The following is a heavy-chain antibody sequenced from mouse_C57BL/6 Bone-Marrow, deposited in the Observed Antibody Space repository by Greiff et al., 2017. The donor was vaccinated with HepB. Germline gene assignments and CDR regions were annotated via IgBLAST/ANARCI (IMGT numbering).Heavy chain of an antibody. CDR1: GYTFTDYY. CDR2: IYPGSGNT. Sequence: VQLQQSGAELVRPGASVKLSCKASGYTFTDYYINWVKQRPGQGLEWIARIYPGSGNTYYNEKFKGKATLTAEKSSSTAYMQLSSLTSEDSAVYICARSDYDYDEDYWGQGTTLTVSS. CDR3: ARSDYDYDEDY. D-gene: IGHD2-4*01. V-gene: IGHV1-76*01. J-gene: IGHJ2*01.